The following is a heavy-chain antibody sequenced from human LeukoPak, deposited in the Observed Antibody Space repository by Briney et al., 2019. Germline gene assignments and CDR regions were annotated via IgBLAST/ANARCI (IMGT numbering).Heavy chain of an antibody. CDR2: IYPSDSDT. J-gene: IGHJ4*02. Sequence: GESLKISCQGSGSSFTTYWIGWVRQLPGKGLEWLGIIYPSDSDTKYSPSFQGQVTISADKSTSTAYLQWSSLKASDTAMYYCVRGYFFDYWGQGTLVTVSS. V-gene: IGHV5-51*01. CDR1: GSSFTTYW. D-gene: IGHD3-22*01. CDR3: VRGYFFDY.